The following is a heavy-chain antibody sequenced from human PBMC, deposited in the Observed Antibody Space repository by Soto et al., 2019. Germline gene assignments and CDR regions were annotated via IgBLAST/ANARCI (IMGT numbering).Heavy chain of an antibody. V-gene: IGHV3-30*18. CDR3: AKDSYIGTYGDYMDY. J-gene: IGHJ4*02. D-gene: IGHD4-17*01. Sequence: QVQLVESGGGVVQPGRSLRLSCAASGFTFSSYGMHWVRQAPGKGLEWVAVISYDGSNKYYADSVKGRFTISRDNSKNTLYLQMNSLRAEDTAVYYCAKDSYIGTYGDYMDYWGQGTLVTVSS. CDR2: ISYDGSNK. CDR1: GFTFSSYG.